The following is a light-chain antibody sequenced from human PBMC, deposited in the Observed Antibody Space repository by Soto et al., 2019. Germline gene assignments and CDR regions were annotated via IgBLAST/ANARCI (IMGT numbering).Light chain of an antibody. CDR2: AAS. J-gene: IGKJ1*01. Sequence: DIQMAHSPSSLSASVGDRVTITCRASQSISSYLNWYQQKPGKAPKFLIFAASSLQTGVPSRFSGSGSGTDFTLTISSLQPEDFATYYSQQSNSSPWTFGQGTKVDIK. CDR1: QSISSY. V-gene: IGKV1-39*01. CDR3: QQSNSSPWT.